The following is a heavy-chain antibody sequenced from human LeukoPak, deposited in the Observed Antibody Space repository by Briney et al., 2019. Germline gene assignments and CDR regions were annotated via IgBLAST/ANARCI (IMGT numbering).Heavy chain of an antibody. CDR2: IYPGDSDT. CDR3: ARHRGGYCSSTTCYGNWFDP. J-gene: IGHJ5*02. CDR1: GYSFTSYW. Sequence: GESLKISCKGSGYSFTSYWIGWVRQMPGKGLEWMGIIYPGDSDTRYSPSFQGQVTISADKSISTAYLQWSSLKAPDTAIYYCARHRGGYCSSTTCYGNWFDPWGQGTLVTVSS. V-gene: IGHV5-51*01. D-gene: IGHD2-2*01.